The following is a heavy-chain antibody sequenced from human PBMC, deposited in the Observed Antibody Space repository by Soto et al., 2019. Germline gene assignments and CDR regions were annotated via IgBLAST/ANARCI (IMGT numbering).Heavy chain of an antibody. CDR1: GFTFSSYA. CDR2: ISGSGGST. J-gene: IGHJ4*02. CDR3: AKLSDMYVVVIHCDY. V-gene: IGHV3-23*01. D-gene: IGHD3-22*01. Sequence: GGSLRLSCAASGFTFSSYAMSWVRQAPGKGLEWVSAISGSGGSTYYADSVKGRFTISRDNSKNTVYLQMNSLRAEDTAVYYCAKLSDMYVVVIHCDYWGQGTLVTVSS.